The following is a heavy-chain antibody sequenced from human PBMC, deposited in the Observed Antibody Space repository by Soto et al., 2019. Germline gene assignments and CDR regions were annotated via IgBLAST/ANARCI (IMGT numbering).Heavy chain of an antibody. V-gene: IGHV1-69*02. Sequence: QVQLVQSGAEVKKPGSSVKVSYKASGGTFSSYTISWVRQAPGQGLEWMGRIIPILGIANYAQKFQCRVTITAVKSTITSLRELSSFRSEDTAVYYCATLLFSTNLDYYFDEWGQGALVTVSS. CDR1: GGTFSSYT. D-gene: IGHD2-2*01. CDR2: IIPILGIA. CDR3: ATLLFSTNLDYYFDE. J-gene: IGHJ4*02.